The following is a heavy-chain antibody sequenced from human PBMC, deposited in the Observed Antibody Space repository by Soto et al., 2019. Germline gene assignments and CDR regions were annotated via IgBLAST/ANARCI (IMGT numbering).Heavy chain of an antibody. CDR3: ARVAVGATSFRYFDL. J-gene: IGHJ2*01. V-gene: IGHV3-66*01. CDR2: IYSGGST. CDR1: GFTVSSTY. D-gene: IGHD1-26*01. Sequence: EVQLVESGGDLVQPGGSPRLSCAASGFTVSSTYMNWVRQAPGKGLESVSVIYSGGSTYYADSVKGRFVISRDGSKNTLFLQINSLIAEDTAVYYCARVAVGATSFRYFDLWGRGTLVTVSS.